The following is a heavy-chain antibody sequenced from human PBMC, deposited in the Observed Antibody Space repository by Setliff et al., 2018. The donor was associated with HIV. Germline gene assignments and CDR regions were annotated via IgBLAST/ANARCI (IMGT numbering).Heavy chain of an antibody. CDR3: ARVSSSWTGGYFDL. V-gene: IGHV1-46*01. J-gene: IGHJ2*01. Sequence: ASVKVSCKASGYTFTRYCMHWVRQAPGQGLEWMGIINPSGGTTSYAQHFQDRVTMTRDTSTSTDYMELSSLRSDDTAGYYCARVSSSWTGGYFDLWGRGTLVTVSS. CDR2: INPSGGTT. D-gene: IGHD6-13*01. CDR1: GYTFTRYC.